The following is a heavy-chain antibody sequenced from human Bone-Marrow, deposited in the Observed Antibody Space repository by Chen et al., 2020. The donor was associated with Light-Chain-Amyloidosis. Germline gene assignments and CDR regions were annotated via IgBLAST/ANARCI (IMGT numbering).Heavy chain of an antibody. CDR1: GFTFSTYG. CDR3: ARRGSTGTAVDY. V-gene: IGHV3-21*01. D-gene: IGHD4-4*01. J-gene: IGHJ4*02. Sequence: EVQLVESGGGLVKPGGSLRLSCAASGFTFSTYGMNCVRQAPGKGLEWVSSISSTSSYIYYADSVKGRFTISRDNAKNSLYLQINSLRAEDTAVYYCARRGSTGTAVDYWGQGTLVTVSS. CDR2: ISSTSSYI.